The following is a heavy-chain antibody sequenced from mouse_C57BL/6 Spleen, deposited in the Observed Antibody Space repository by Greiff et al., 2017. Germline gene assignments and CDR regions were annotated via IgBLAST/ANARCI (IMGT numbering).Heavy chain of an antibody. V-gene: IGHV1-72*01. CDR1: GYTFTSYW. D-gene: IGHD1-1*01. J-gene: IGHJ3*01. Sequence: QVQLQQPGAELVKPGASVKLSCKASGYTFTSYWMHWVKQRPGRGLEWIGRIDPNSGGTKYNEKFKSKATLTVDKPSSTAYVQLSSLTSEDSAVYYCATATVVDSFAYWGQGTLVTVSA. CDR3: ATATVVDSFAY. CDR2: IDPNSGGT.